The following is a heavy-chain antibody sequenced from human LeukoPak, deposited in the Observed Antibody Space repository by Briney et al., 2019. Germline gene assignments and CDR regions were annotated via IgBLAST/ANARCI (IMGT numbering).Heavy chain of an antibody. CDR1: GFTFRNYW. CDR2: INSDGSST. CDR3: ANNFDY. D-gene: IGHD1/OR15-1a*01. J-gene: IGHJ4*02. V-gene: IGHV3-74*01. Sequence: GGSLRLSCAASGFTFRNYWMHWVRQAPGKGLVWVSRINSDGSSTSYADSVKGRFTISRDNSKNMLYLQMNSLRAEDTAVYYCANNFDYWGQGTLVTVSS.